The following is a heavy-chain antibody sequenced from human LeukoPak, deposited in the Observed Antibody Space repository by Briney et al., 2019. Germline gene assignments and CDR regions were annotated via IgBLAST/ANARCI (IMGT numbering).Heavy chain of an antibody. V-gene: IGHV4-39*06. CDR2: IYYSGST. D-gene: IGHD6-6*01. J-gene: IGHJ4*02. CDR3: ARQYSSSSGNFDY. Sequence: SQTLSLTCTVSGGSISSSSYYWGWIRQPPGKGLEWIGTIYYSGSTYYNPSLESRVTISVDTSKNQLTLKLSSVTAADTAVYYCARQYSSSSGNFDYWGQGTLVTVSS. CDR1: GGSISSSSYY.